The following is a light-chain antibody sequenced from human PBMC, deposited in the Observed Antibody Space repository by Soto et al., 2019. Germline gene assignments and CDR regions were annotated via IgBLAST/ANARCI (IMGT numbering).Light chain of an antibody. V-gene: IGLV2-11*01. J-gene: IGLJ1*01. CDR3: CSYAGSSYV. Sequence: QAVVTQPRSVSGSPGQSVTISCTGTSSDVGGYNYVSWYQQHPGKAPKLMIYDVSKRPSGVPDRFSGSKSGNTASLTISGLQAGDEADYYCCSYAGSSYVFGTGTKLTVL. CDR2: DVS. CDR1: SSDVGGYNY.